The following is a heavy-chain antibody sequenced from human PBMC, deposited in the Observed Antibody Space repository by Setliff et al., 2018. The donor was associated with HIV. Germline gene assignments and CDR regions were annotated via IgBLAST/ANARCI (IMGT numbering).Heavy chain of an antibody. Sequence: PSETLSLTCTVSGGSISSGGYYWNWIRQYPVKGLEWIGHIYYNGRTLFNPALGTRLNMSVDTSENQFSLHLNSVTAADTAVYYCVRERRRSPLSYGLDVWAKGPRSPSP. CDR1: GGSISSGGYY. CDR3: VRERRRSPLSYGLDV. CDR2: IYYNGRT. V-gene: IGHV4-31*03. J-gene: IGHJ6*02.